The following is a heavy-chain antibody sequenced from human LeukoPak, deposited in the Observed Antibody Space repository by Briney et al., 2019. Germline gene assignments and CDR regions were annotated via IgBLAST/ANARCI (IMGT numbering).Heavy chain of an antibody. CDR1: GFTFSGYG. D-gene: IGHD3-22*01. CDR2: IWFDGSRK. V-gene: IGHV3-33*01. Sequence: GGSLRLSCAASGFTFSGYGMQRVRQAPGKGLEWVAVIWFDGSRKYYADSVKGRFTISRDNSKNTLYLQMNSLRVEDTALYYCARDMSSGYFYFDYWGQGTLVTVSS. CDR3: ARDMSSGYFYFDY. J-gene: IGHJ4*02.